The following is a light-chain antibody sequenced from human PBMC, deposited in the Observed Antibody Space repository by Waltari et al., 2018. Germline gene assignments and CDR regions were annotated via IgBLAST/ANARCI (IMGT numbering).Light chain of an antibody. CDR3: QQYDNHVFT. CDR1: QDISNY. V-gene: IGKV1-33*01. Sequence: DIQMTQSPSSLSASVGDRVTITCQASQDISNYLKWYQQKPWKAPKLLIYDASNLETGVPSRFSGSGSGTDFTFTISSLQPEDIATYYCQQYDNHVFTFGPGTKVDIK. CDR2: DAS. J-gene: IGKJ3*01.